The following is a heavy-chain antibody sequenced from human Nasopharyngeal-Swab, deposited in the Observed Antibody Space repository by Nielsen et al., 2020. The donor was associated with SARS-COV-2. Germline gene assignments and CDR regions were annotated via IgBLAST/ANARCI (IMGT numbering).Heavy chain of an antibody. CDR3: ARVNPISGSYYDAIDI. J-gene: IGHJ3*02. V-gene: IGHV3-73*01. D-gene: IGHD1-26*01. CDR1: GFSFSVSS. CDR2: IRSKVNSYAT. Sequence: GESLKISCAASGFSFSVSSLNWVRQASGKGLEWVGRIRSKVNSYATTYGVSVKGRFTISRDDSKNTAYLKMNSLKTEDTAVYYCARVNPISGSYYDAIDIWGQGTMVTVSS.